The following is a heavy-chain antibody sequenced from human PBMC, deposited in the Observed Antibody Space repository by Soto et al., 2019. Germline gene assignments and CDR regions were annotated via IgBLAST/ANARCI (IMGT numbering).Heavy chain of an antibody. CDR1: GFTFSSYA. D-gene: IGHD4-17*01. V-gene: IGHV3-23*01. J-gene: IGHJ4*02. CDR2: ISGSGGST. CDR3: VRDPATVTSYFDY. Sequence: GGSLRLSCAASGFTFSSYAMSWVRQAPGKGLEWVSAISGSGGSTYYADSVKGRFTISRDDSKSTLFLQMNSLRVDDTAVYYCVRDPATVTSYFDYWGQGALVTVSS.